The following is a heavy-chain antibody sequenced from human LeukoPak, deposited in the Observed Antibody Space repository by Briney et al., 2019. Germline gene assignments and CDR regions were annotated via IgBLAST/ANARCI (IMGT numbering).Heavy chain of an antibody. CDR3: ARGRNLNGVWWLRSAGPRYFDY. Sequence: PSETLSLTCTVSGYSISSGYYWGWIRQPPGKGLEWTGSIDHSGSTYYNPSLKSRITISVDTSKNQFSLKLSSVTAADTAVYYCARGRNLNGVWWLRSAGPRYFDYWGQGTLVTVSS. CDR2: IDHSGST. V-gene: IGHV4-38-2*02. J-gene: IGHJ4*02. D-gene: IGHD5-12*01. CDR1: GYSISSGYY.